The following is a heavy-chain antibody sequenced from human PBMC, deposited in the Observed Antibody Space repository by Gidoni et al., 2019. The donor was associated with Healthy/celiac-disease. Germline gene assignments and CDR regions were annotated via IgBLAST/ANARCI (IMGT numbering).Heavy chain of an antibody. CDR1: GFTFRGPA. J-gene: IGHJ5*02. V-gene: IGHV3-73*01. Sequence: EVQLVESGGGLVQPGGSLNLSCAAPGFTFRGPAMHWVRQASGKGLDGVGRIRSRANSYATAYAASVKGRFTISRDDSKNTAYLQMNSLKTEDTAVYYCTRLEDIVVVVAATSYNWFDPWGQGTLVTVSS. D-gene: IGHD2-15*01. CDR2: IRSRANSYAT. CDR3: TRLEDIVVVVAATSYNWFDP.